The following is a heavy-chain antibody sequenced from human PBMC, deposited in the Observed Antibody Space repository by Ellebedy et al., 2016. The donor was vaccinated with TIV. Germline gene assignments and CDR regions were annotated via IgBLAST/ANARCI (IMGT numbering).Heavy chain of an antibody. CDR2: IYHSGST. J-gene: IGHJ5*02. CDR1: GYSISSGYY. CDR3: ARDPTIGAVAEGWFDP. V-gene: IGHV4-38-2*02. Sequence: SETLSLTCTVSGYSISSGYYWGWIRQPPGKGLEWIGSIYHSGSTYYNPSLKSRVTISVDTSKNQFSLKLSSVTAADTAVYYCARDPTIGAVAEGWFDPWGQGTLVTVSS. D-gene: IGHD6-19*01.